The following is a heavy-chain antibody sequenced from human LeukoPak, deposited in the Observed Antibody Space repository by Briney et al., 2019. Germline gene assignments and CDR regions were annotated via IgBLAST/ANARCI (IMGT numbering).Heavy chain of an antibody. D-gene: IGHD3-9*01. V-gene: IGHV3-30*02. CDR3: ARALYSTYYDILTYAFDI. CDR2: IRYDGSNK. CDR1: GFTFSSYG. Sequence: AGGSLRLSCAASGFTFSSYGMHWVRQAPGKGLEWVAFIRYDGSNKYYADSVKGRFTISRDNSKNTLYLQMNSLRAEDTAVYYCARALYSTYYDILTYAFDIWGQGTMVTVSS. J-gene: IGHJ3*02.